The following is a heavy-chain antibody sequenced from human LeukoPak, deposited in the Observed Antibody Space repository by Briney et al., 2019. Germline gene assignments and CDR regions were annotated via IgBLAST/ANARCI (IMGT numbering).Heavy chain of an antibody. CDR1: GLTFSSYA. CDR2: ISGSGGST. V-gene: IGHV3-23*01. J-gene: IGHJ4*02. CDR3: AKDRNGQTFFYDSSSFDS. Sequence: GGSLRLSCAASGLTFSSYAMSWVRQAPGKGLEWVSAISGSGGSTYYADSVKGRFTISRDNSKNTLYLQMNSLRDEDTAVYYCAKDRNGQTFFYDSSSFDSWGQGTLVTVSS. D-gene: IGHD3-22*01.